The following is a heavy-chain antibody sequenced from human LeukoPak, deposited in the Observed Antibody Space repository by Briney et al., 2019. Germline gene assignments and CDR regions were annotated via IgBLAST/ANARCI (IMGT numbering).Heavy chain of an antibody. V-gene: IGHV4-39*07. D-gene: IGHD3-3*01. Sequence: SETLSLTCTVSGASISTSDDYWGWIRQPPGKGLEWIGSLSCSGSPYYNPSLMTRVTISVDTSKNQLSLKLNSVTAADTAVYYCATATGGYYTYDAFDIWGQGTMVTVSS. CDR2: LSCSGSP. CDR3: ATATGGYYTYDAFDI. CDR1: GASISTSDDY. J-gene: IGHJ3*02.